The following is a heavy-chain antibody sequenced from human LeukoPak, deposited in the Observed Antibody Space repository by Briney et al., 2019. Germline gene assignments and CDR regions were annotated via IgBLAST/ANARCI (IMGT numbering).Heavy chain of an antibody. V-gene: IGHV3-74*01. CDR3: TREVSGSLYFDY. CDR2: INIDGSSG. J-gene: IGHJ4*02. CDR1: GFTFRSYW. Sequence: PGGSLRLSCAASGFTFRSYWMHWVRQAPGKGLVWVSRINIDGSSGSYADSVEGRFTISRDNAKNTVYLQMNSLRAEDTAVYYCTREVSGSLYFDYWAREPWSPSPQ. D-gene: IGHD1-26*01.